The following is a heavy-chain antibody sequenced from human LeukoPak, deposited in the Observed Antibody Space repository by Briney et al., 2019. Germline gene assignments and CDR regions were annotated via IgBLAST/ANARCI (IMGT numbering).Heavy chain of an antibody. CDR1: GGSISSSSYY. CDR2: IYYSGST. J-gene: IGHJ4*02. D-gene: IGHD3-10*01. V-gene: IGHV4-39*01. CDR3: ARVSRGSGSKAYYFDY. Sequence: SETLSLTCTVSGGSISSSSYYWGWIRQPPGKGLEWIGSIYYSGSTYYNPSLKSRVTISVDTSKNQFSLKLTSVTAADRAVYYCARVSRGSGSKAYYFDYWGQGTLVTVSS.